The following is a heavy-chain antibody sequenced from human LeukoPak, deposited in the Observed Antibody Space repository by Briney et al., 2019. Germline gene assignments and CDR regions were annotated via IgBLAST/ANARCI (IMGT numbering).Heavy chain of an antibody. CDR2: IYYSGST. CDR3: ARTPSGWYAFDI. CDR1: GGSISSGDYY. Sequence: KPSGTLSLTCTVSGGSISSGDYYWSWIRQPPGKGLEWIGYIYYSGSTYYNPSLKSRVTISVDTSKNQFSLKLSSVTAADTAVYYCARTPSGWYAFDIWGQGTMVTVSS. V-gene: IGHV4-30-4*01. J-gene: IGHJ3*02. D-gene: IGHD6-19*01.